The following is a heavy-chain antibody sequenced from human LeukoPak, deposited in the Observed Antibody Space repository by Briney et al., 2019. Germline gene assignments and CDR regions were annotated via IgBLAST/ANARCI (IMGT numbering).Heavy chain of an antibody. Sequence: PGGSLRLSCAASGFTFSDCGMHWVRQAPGKGLEWVSFIRFDSLNTYYSSSVKGRFTISRDNSKNTLYLQMNALIPDDTAVYYCASYLDTSGYPSGPLDYWGQGTPVTVSS. CDR2: IRFDSLNT. J-gene: IGHJ4*02. D-gene: IGHD3-22*01. CDR1: GFTFSDCG. V-gene: IGHV3-30*02. CDR3: ASYLDTSGYPSGPLDY.